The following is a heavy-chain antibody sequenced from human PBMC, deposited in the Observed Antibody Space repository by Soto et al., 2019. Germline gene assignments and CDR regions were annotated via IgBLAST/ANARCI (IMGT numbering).Heavy chain of an antibody. V-gene: IGHV4-4*02. CDR2: AHHSGRT. CDR3: ARAEATALDY. CDR1: GDSMSSSNW. J-gene: IGHJ4*02. Sequence: SETLSLTCTVSGDSMSSSNWWNWVRQPPGKGLEWIGEAHHSGRTNYNPSLKSRVTISVDRSQNHFSLQLTSVTAADTAVYYCARAEATALDYSGQGTLVTVSS.